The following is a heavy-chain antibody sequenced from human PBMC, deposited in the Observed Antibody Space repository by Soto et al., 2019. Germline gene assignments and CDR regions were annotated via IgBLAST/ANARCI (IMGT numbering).Heavy chain of an antibody. CDR2: INPDNGNT. Sequence: ASVKVSCKASGGTFSSYAISWVRQAPGQGLEWMGWINPDNGNTKSSQKFQDRVIITRDTSASTAYMDLSSLRSEDTAVYYCARGIATGQPDPWGQGTLVTVSS. CDR3: ARGIATGQPDP. D-gene: IGHD2-15*01. CDR1: GGTFSSYA. J-gene: IGHJ5*02. V-gene: IGHV1-3*01.